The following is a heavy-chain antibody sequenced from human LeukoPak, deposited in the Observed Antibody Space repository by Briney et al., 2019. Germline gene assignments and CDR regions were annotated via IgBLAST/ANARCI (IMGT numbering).Heavy chain of an antibody. CDR2: ISYDGSNK. CDR3: AREQYYYDSSGYSGY. J-gene: IGHJ4*02. Sequence: GGSLRFSCAASGFTFSSYAMHWVRQAPGKGLEWVAVISYDGSNKYYADSVKGRFTISRDNSKNTLYLQMNSLRAEDTAVYYCAREQYYYDSSGYSGYWGQGTLVTVSS. D-gene: IGHD3-22*01. V-gene: IGHV3-30*04. CDR1: GFTFSSYA.